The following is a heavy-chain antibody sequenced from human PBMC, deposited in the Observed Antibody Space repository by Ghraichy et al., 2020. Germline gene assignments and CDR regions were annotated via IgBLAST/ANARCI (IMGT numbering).Heavy chain of an antibody. D-gene: IGHD3-16*02. CDR2: IYYSGST. Sequence: SETLSLTCTVSGGSISSYYWSWIRQPPGKGLEWIGYIYYSGSTNYNPSLKSRVTISVDTSKNQFSLKLSSVTAADTAVYYCARLVTFGGVIALGWFDPWGQGTLVTVSS. J-gene: IGHJ5*02. V-gene: IGHV4-59*01. CDR3: ARLVTFGGVIALGWFDP. CDR1: GGSISSYY.